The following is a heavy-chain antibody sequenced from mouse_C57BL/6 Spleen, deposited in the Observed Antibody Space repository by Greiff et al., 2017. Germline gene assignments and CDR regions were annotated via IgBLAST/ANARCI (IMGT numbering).Heavy chain of an antibody. CDR1: GFTFSDYG. V-gene: IGHV5-17*01. CDR2: ISSGSSTI. D-gene: IGHD2-1*01. J-gene: IGHJ1*03. Sequence: EVMLVESGGGLVKPGGSLKLSCAASGFTFSDYGMHWVRQAPEKGLEWVAYISSGSSTIYYSDPVKGRFTISRDNAKNTLFLQMTSLRSEETAMYYCARGPLYGKYGYFDVWGTGTTVTVSS. CDR3: ARGPLYGKYGYFDV.